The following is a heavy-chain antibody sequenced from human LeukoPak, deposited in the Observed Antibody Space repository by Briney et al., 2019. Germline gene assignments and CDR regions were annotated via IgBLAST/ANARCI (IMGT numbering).Heavy chain of an antibody. CDR1: GYSISSGYY. J-gene: IGHJ4*02. Sequence: SETLSLTCTVSGYSISSGYYWGWIRQPPGKGLEWIGSIYHSGSTYYNPSLKSRVTISVDTSKNQFSLKLSSVTAADTAVYYCARDDYYGSGSYKPPDYWGQGTLVTVSS. CDR2: IYHSGST. D-gene: IGHD3-10*01. V-gene: IGHV4-38-2*02. CDR3: ARDDYYGSGSYKPPDY.